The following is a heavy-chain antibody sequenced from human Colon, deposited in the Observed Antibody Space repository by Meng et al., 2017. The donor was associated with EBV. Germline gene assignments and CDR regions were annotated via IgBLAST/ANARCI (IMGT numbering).Heavy chain of an antibody. CDR2: IYHSGST. CDR1: GGSISSSDW. V-gene: IGHV4-4*02. CDR3: ARVVTALWGYYFDY. D-gene: IGHD2-21*02. Sequence: SSPPVLKHSGTRSPICDVSGGSISSSDWWSWVRQPSGKGLEWIGEIYHSGSTNYNPSLKSRVTISVDKSKNQFSLKLSSVTAADTAVYYCARVVTALWGYYFDYWGQGTLVTVSS. J-gene: IGHJ4*02.